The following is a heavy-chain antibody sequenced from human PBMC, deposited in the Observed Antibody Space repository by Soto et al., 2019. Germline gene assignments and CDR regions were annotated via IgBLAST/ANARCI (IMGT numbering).Heavy chain of an antibody. CDR1: GFTFSDYY. J-gene: IGHJ6*02. V-gene: IGHV3-11*01. CDR3: ARHQLMVYDGYGMDV. D-gene: IGHD2-8*01. CDR2: ISSGGRTI. Sequence: TGGSLRLSCAASGFTFSDYYMSWIRQAPGKGLEWVSYISSGGRTIYYADSVKGRFTISRDNAKNSLYLQMNSLRAEDTAVYYCARHQLMVYDGYGMDVWGQGTTVTVSS.